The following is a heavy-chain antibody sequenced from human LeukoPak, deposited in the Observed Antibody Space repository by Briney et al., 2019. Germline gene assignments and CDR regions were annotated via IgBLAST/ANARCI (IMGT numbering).Heavy chain of an antibody. Sequence: SETLSLTRTVSGYSISSGYYWGWIRQPPGKGLEWIGSIYHSGSTYYNPSLKSRVTISVDTSKNQFSLKLSSVTAADTAVYYCARDPIAAAGPYWGQGTLVTVSS. D-gene: IGHD6-13*01. CDR3: ARDPIAAAGPY. V-gene: IGHV4-38-2*02. CDR1: GYSISSGYY. J-gene: IGHJ4*02. CDR2: IYHSGST.